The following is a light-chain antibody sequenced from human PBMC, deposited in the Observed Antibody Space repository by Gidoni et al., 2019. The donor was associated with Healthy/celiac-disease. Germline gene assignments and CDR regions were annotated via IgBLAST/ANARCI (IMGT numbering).Light chain of an antibody. Sequence: DIQMPQSPSSLSASVGDRVTITCQARQDISNYLYWYQQKPGKAPKLLIYDASNLETGVPSRFSGSGSGTDFTFTISSLQPEDIATYYCQQYDNLPFTFGQGTRLEIK. V-gene: IGKV1-33*01. CDR1: QDISNY. CDR3: QQYDNLPFT. CDR2: DAS. J-gene: IGKJ5*01.